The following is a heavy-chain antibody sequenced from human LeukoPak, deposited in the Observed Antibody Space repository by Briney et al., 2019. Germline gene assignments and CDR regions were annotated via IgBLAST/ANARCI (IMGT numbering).Heavy chain of an antibody. CDR1: GYNFINFG. CDR2: ISPYSDNT. Sequence: GASVTVSCKASGYNFINFGIIWVRQAPGQGLEWMGWISPYSDNTNYAQRVQGRVAMTTDTSTRTVYMELRSLTSDDTAVYYCAREGHEYGDYTPDYWGQGTPVTVSS. V-gene: IGHV1-18*01. J-gene: IGHJ4*02. CDR3: AREGHEYGDYTPDY. D-gene: IGHD4-17*01.